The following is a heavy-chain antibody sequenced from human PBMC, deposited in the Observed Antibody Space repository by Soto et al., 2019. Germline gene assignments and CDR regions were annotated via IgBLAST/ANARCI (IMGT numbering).Heavy chain of an antibody. CDR2: ISSSSSTI. D-gene: IGHD5-12*01. V-gene: IGHV3-48*01. CDR1: GFTFSSYS. J-gene: IGHJ4*02. CDR3: AKEYSGYLPG. Sequence: PGGSLRLSCAASGFTFSSYSMNWVRQAPGKGLEWVSYISSSSSTIYYADSVKGRFTISRDNAKNSLYLQMNSLRAEDTAVYYCAKEYSGYLPGWGQGTLVTISS.